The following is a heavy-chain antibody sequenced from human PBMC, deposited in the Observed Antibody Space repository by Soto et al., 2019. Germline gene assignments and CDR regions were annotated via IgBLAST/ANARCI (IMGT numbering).Heavy chain of an antibody. CDR1: GGSISSGGYS. V-gene: IGHV4-30-2*01. J-gene: IGHJ5*02. CDR2: IYHSGST. CDR3: ARVTGYSYGHYRWFDP. Sequence: SETLSLTCAVSGGSISSGGYSWSWIRQPPGKGLEWIGYIYHSGSTYYNPSLKSRVTISVDRSKNQFSLKLYSLTSADTAIYYCARVTGYSYGHYRWFDPWGQGALVTVSS. D-gene: IGHD5-18*01.